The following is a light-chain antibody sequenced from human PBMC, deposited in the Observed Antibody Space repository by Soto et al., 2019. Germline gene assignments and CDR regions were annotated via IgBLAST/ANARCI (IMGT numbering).Light chain of an antibody. CDR3: QKFNKWPWT. CDR2: KAS. V-gene: IGKV1-5*03. Sequence: DIQMTQSPSSLSASVGDRVTITCRASQTISSWLAWYQQKPGQAPKLLIYKASTLEGGVSSRFSGSGSGTEFTLTISSLQSEDFAVYYCQKFNKWPWTFGQGTKVDI. CDR1: QTISSW. J-gene: IGKJ1*01.